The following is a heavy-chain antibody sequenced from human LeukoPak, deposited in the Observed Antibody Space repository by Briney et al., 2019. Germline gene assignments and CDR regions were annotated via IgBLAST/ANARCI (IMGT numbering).Heavy chain of an antibody. CDR1: GFTFSSYA. CDR3: ARDRFLEWGNWFAP. CDR2: ISYDGGNK. Sequence: SCKASGFTFSSYAMHWVRQAPGKGLEWVAGISYDGGNKYYADSVKGRFTISRDNSKNTLYVQMNSLRAEDTAVYYCARDRFLEWGNWFAPWGQGTLVTVSS. D-gene: IGHD3-3*01. V-gene: IGHV3-30-3*01. J-gene: IGHJ5*02.